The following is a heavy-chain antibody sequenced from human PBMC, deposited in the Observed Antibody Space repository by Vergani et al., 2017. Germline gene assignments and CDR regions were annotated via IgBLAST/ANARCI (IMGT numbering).Heavy chain of an antibody. J-gene: IGHJ4*02. D-gene: IGHD2-15*01. CDR3: THRPDCSVGHCYEDY. Sequence: QITLKESGPTLVKPTQTLTLTCTFSGFSLTTRGVAVGWIRQPPGKALEWLAIVFWDDDKRYSPSLRNRVTITMDTSRNQVVLTMTNIDPVDTATYYCTHRPDCSVGHCYEDYWGQGTLVTVSS. V-gene: IGHV2-5*02. CDR2: VFWDDDK. CDR1: GFSLTTRGVA.